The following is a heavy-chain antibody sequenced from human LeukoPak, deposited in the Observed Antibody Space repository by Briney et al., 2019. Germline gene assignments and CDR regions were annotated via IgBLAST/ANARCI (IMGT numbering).Heavy chain of an antibody. V-gene: IGHV4-31*03. Sequence: SETLSLTCTVSGGPFSSGGSFWTWIRQHPGKGLDWVGHLDHSGSTYSNPSLKGRVSMSVDTSKNQFNLRLTSVTAADTAVYYCATGTYCGGDCYSDWGPGTLVTVSS. CDR1: GGPFSSGGSF. D-gene: IGHD2-21*02. CDR3: ATGTYCGGDCYSD. J-gene: IGHJ4*02. CDR2: LDHSGST.